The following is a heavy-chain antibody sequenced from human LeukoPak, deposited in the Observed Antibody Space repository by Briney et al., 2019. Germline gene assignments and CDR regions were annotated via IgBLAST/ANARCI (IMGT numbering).Heavy chain of an antibody. V-gene: IGHV4-39*01. J-gene: IGHJ4*02. CDR1: GGSISSGSHY. CDR2: FDYRGRT. D-gene: IGHD6-25*01. CDR3: ASKPLTSSIAAVDH. Sequence: SETLSLTCTVSGGSISSGSHYWGGIRQPPGKGLGWIGSFDYRGRTYYSPSLKRRVTISVDTSKNQLSLKLTSVTAADTAVYYCASKPLTSSIAAVDHWGQGTLVTVSS.